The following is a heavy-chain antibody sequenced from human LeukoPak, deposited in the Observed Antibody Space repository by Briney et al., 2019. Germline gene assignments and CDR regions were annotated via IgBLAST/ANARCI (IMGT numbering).Heavy chain of an antibody. V-gene: IGHV4-34*01. Sequence: SETLSLTCAVYGGSFSSYYWSWIRQPPGKGLEWIGEINHSGSTNYNPSLKSRVTISVDTSKNQFSLKLSSVTAADTAVYYCAREIPQPTTVTNYFDYWGQGTLVTVSS. J-gene: IGHJ4*02. CDR1: GGSFSSYY. CDR2: INHSGST. CDR3: AREIPQPTTVTNYFDY. D-gene: IGHD4-17*01.